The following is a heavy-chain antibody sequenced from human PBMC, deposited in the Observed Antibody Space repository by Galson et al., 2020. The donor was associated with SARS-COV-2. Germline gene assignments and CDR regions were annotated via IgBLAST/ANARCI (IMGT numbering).Heavy chain of an antibody. V-gene: IGHV1-18*01. CDR1: GYTFTRYG. CDR2: ISPHNDNT. J-gene: IGHJ4*03. D-gene: IGHD5-12*01. CDR3: AREGYNRGYFEH. Sequence: GESLKISCKTSGYTFTRYGVSWVRQAPGQGPEWMGWISPHNDNTNSAQKFQGRVTLTTDTSTTTVYMELTSLQSDDTATYYCAREGYNRGYFEHWGQGTLVTVS.